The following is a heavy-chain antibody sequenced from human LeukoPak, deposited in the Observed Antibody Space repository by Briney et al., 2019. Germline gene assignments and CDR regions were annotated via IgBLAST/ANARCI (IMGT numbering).Heavy chain of an antibody. CDR2: IYYSGST. D-gene: IGHD1-26*01. J-gene: IGHJ4*02. Sequence: PSETLSLTCTVSGGSISSYYWSWIRQPPGKGLEWIGYIYYSGSTNYNPSLKSRVTISVDTSRNQFSLKLSSVTAVDTAVYYCARGWELMVDWGQGTLVTVSS. CDR1: GGSISSYY. CDR3: ARGWELMVD. V-gene: IGHV4-59*01.